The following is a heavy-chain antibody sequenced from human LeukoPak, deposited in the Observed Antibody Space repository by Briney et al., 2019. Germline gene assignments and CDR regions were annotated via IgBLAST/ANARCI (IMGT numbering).Heavy chain of an antibody. CDR2: ISSSSSYI. CDR1: GFTFSSYS. CDR3: ARDNGAPFDP. D-gene: IGHD3-10*01. J-gene: IGHJ5*02. V-gene: IGHV3-21*01. Sequence: GGSLRLSCAASGFTFSSYSMNWVRQAPGKGLEWASSISSSSSYIYYADSVKGRFTISRDNAKNSLYLQMNGLRAEDTAVYYCARDNGAPFDPWGQGTLVTVSS.